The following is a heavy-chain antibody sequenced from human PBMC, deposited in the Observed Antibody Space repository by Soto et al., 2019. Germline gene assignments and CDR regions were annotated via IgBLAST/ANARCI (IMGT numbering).Heavy chain of an antibody. D-gene: IGHD6-19*01. V-gene: IGHV3-30*18. CDR2: VSHDGRNT. Sequence: VQLVESGGGVVQPGRSLRLSCAAAGFTFSDYAMHWVRQAPGKGLEWVAVVSHDGRNTHYADSVKGRFTIARDSSKNTVSLEMTSLRSEDPAVYYCAKGGRQWLVTSDFNYWGQGARVTVSS. CDR1: GFTFSDYA. J-gene: IGHJ4*02. CDR3: AKGGRQWLVTSDFNY.